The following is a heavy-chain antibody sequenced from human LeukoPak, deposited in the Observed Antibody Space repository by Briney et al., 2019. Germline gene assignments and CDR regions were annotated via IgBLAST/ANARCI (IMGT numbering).Heavy chain of an antibody. D-gene: IGHD3-22*01. J-gene: IGHJ4*02. CDR3: ARDEYYDSSGYYPDFDY. Sequence: SVKVSCKASGGTFSSYAISWARQAPGQGLEWMGRIIPILGIANYAQKFQGRVTITADKSTSTAYMELSSLRSEDTAVYYCARDEYYDSSGYYPDFDYWGQGTLVTVSS. CDR2: IIPILGIA. V-gene: IGHV1-69*04. CDR1: GGTFSSYA.